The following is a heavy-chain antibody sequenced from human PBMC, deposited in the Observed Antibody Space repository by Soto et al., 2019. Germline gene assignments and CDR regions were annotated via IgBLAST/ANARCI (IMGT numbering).Heavy chain of an antibody. CDR1: GFTLSNAW. CDR2: IKSKTDGGTT. V-gene: IGHV3-15*01. Sequence: GGSLGLSCAASGFTLSNAWMCWVRQAPGKGLEWVGRIKSKTDGGTTDYAAPVKGRFTISRDDSKNTLYLQMNSLKTEDTAVYYCSSYYEYGDYALDYCAQRTPVTVSA. CDR3: SSYYEYGDYALDY. J-gene: IGHJ4*01. D-gene: IGHD4-17*01.